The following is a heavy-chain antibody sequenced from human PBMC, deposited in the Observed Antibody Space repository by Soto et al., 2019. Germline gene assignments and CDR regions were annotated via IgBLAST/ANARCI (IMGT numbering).Heavy chain of an antibody. D-gene: IGHD4-17*01. CDR3: ARDYGVSYGPMAGAFDI. CDR2: ISSSSSYI. CDR1: GFTFSSYS. J-gene: IGHJ3*02. V-gene: IGHV3-21*01. Sequence: GGSLRLSCAASGFTFSSYSMNWVRQAPGKGLEWVSSISSSSSYIYYADSVKGRFTISRDNAKNSLYLQMNSLRAEDTAVYYCARDYGVSYGPMAGAFDIWGQGTMVTVSS.